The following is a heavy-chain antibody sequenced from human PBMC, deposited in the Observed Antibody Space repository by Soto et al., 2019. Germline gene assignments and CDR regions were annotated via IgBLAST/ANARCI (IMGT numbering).Heavy chain of an antibody. CDR1: GYSVNYGYY. J-gene: IGHJ3*01. CDR3: AKALGMGVTLPVVVLDAFGL. Sequence: NPSETLSLTCTVSGYSVNYGYYWGWIRQAPGKGLEWMGSIFHPGNTYYNPSLESRLNMSVDTSKNQFSLNLRSVTVADTGVYYCAKALGMGVTLPVVVLDAFGLWGRGTKVTVSS. CDR2: IFHPGNT. D-gene: IGHD2-21*01. V-gene: IGHV4-38-2*02.